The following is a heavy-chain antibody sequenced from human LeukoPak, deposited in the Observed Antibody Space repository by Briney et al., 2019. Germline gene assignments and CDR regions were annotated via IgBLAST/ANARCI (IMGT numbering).Heavy chain of an antibody. J-gene: IGHJ4*02. V-gene: IGHV4-39*01. CDR2: IFYSGNT. Sequence: PSETLSLTCTVSGGSISSSSYYWGWIRQPPGKGLEWIGSIFYSGNTYYNPSLRSRVTIFVDTSKNQFSLKLSSVTAADTAVYYCARGRDGYNFLNRGEYYYFDYWGQGTLVTVSS. CDR3: ARGRDGYNFLNRGEYYYFDY. D-gene: IGHD5-24*01. CDR1: GGSISSSSYY.